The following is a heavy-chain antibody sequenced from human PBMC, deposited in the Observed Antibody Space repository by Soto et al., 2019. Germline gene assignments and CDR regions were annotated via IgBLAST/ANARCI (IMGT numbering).Heavy chain of an antibody. V-gene: IGHV3-48*03. CDR1: GFSFSNYE. D-gene: IGHD6-13*01. CDR3: ARDRAAGGY. CDR2: ISSGGDTI. Sequence: GGSLRLSCAASGFSFSNYEMNWVRQAPGKGLEWVAYISSGGDTIHCADSVRGRFTVSRDNARNSLSLQMNTLRVEDTALYYCARDRAAGGYWGQGTLVTVSS. J-gene: IGHJ4*02.